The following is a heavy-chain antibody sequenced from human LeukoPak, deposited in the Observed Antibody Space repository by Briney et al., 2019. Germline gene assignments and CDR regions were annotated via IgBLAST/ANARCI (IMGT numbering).Heavy chain of an antibody. CDR2: IYSGGST. D-gene: IGHD1-26*01. J-gene: IGHJ4*02. V-gene: IGHV3-66*01. CDR3: ASPAWVGH. CDR1: GFTVDNNY. Sequence: GGSLRLSCITSGFTVDNNYMRWVRQAPGKGLEWVSVIYSGGSTHYAESVKGRFTISRDNSKNTLYLQMNSLRAEDTAVYYCASPAWVGHWGQGTLVIVSS.